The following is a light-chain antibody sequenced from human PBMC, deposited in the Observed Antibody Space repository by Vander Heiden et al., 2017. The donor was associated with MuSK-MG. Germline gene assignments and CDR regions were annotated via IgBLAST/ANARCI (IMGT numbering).Light chain of an antibody. CDR3: QPSYSSPMWT. V-gene: IGKV1-39*01. CDR1: QRISSY. J-gene: IGKJ1*01. Sequence: DIQMTQSPSSLSASVGDRVTITCRASQRISSYLNWYQQKTEKAPKLLIYAASSLQSEVPKRFSGSGSVTDFTLTISSLQPEDFATYYGQPSYSSPMWTFGQGTKVEIK. CDR2: AAS.